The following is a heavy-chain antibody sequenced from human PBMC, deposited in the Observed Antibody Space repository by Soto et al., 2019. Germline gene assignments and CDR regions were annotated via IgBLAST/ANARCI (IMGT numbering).Heavy chain of an antibody. Sequence: PGESLTLSCKGSGYTFTSYWITWVRQMPGKGLEWMGRIDPSDSYTKYSPSFQGQITISADKSITTAYLQWSSLKASDTAMYYCARGFLVDYWGQGTLVTVS. V-gene: IGHV5-10-1*01. J-gene: IGHJ4*02. CDR1: GYTFTSYW. D-gene: IGHD2-8*02. CDR3: ARGFLVDY. CDR2: IDPSDSYT.